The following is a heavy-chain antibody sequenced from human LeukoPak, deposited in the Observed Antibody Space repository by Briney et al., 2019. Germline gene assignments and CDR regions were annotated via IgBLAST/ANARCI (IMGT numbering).Heavy chain of an antibody. CDR1: GGTFSSYA. Sequence: SVKVSCKASGGTFSSYAISWVRQAPGQGLEWMGGIIPIFGTANYAQKSQGRVTITADESTSTAYMELSSPRSEDTAVYYCARGGHYYDSSGYYWSGGYWSQGTLVTVSS. CDR2: IIPIFGTA. CDR3: ARGGHYYDSSGYYWSGGY. D-gene: IGHD3-22*01. V-gene: IGHV1-69*13. J-gene: IGHJ4*02.